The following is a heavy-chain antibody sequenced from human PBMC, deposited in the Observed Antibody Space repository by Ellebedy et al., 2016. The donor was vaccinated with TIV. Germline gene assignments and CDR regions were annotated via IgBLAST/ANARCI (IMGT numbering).Heavy chain of an antibody. CDR2: ISYDGSHR. CDR3: AREHNTSTRSPLDY. V-gene: IGHV3-30-3*01. J-gene: IGHJ4*02. D-gene: IGHD1-1*01. Sequence: PGGSRRLSCSASGFTFSSNAMHRVRQAPGKGLEWVAIISYDGSHRYYADSVKGWFTISRDISKNTLYLQMNSLRAEDTAVYYCAREHNTSTRSPLDYWGQGTLVTVSS. CDR1: GFTFSSNA.